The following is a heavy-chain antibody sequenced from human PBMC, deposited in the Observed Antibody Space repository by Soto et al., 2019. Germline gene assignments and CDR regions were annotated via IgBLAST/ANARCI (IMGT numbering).Heavy chain of an antibody. D-gene: IGHD3-10*01. CDR3: ATHGATTMARGAMKHYYYGMDV. Sequence: ASVKVSCKASGGIFSSFTISWVRQAPGQGLEWLGGIIPIFDTPTYAQNFQGRVTITADKSTNTVYMELSSLRSEDTAVYYCATHGATTMARGAMKHYYYGMDVWGKGTTFTVSS. V-gene: IGHV1-69*06. CDR2: IIPIFDTP. CDR1: GGIFSSFT. J-gene: IGHJ6*04.